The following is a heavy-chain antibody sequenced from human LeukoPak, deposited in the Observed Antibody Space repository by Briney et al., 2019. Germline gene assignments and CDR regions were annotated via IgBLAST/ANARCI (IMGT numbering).Heavy chain of an antibody. V-gene: IGHV3-23*01. CDR2: ISVSGGGT. J-gene: IGHJ4*02. D-gene: IGHD2-2*01. Sequence: GGSLRLSCAASGVTFSSYAMSGVREAPEKGVEGGSAISVSGGGTYYADSVKGRFTISRDDSQTTLYLQMNSLSAEHTAVYYCAQVEPSGGANCYALDYWGQGTLVTVSS. CDR1: GVTFSSYA. CDR3: AQVEPSGGANCYALDY.